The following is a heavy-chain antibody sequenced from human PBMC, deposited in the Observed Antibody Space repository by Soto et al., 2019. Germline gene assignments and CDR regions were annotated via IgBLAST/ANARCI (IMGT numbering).Heavy chain of an antibody. D-gene: IGHD2-2*01. Sequence: QMQLVQSGPEVKKPGTSVKVSCKTSGFTFISSAMEWVRQARGQRLEWIGWIVVGSGHTNYAQKFQERVTITGDISTAAAYLELSSLSSEDTDVYYCAAASRTSGGSYGMAVWGQGATVAVSS. CDR1: GFTFISSA. CDR3: AAASRTSGGSYGMAV. J-gene: IGHJ6*02. CDR2: IVVGSGHT. V-gene: IGHV1-58*02.